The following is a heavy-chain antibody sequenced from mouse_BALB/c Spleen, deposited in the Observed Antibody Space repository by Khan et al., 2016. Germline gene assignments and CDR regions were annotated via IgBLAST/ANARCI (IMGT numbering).Heavy chain of an antibody. J-gene: IGHJ3*01. Sequence: EVELVESGGGLVQPGGSLKFSCAASGFTFRTYGMSWVRQTPDKRLELVATINSNGGSTYYPDSVKGRFTISRDNAKNNLYLQMSSLKSEDTAMYYCARASSWFAYWGQGTLVTVSA. CDR3: ARASSWFAY. CDR2: INSNGGST. V-gene: IGHV5-6-3*01. CDR1: GFTFRTYG.